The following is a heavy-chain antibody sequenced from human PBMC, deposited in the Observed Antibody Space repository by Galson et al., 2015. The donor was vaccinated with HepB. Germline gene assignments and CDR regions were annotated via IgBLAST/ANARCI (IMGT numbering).Heavy chain of an antibody. CDR3: AKVDSNSRRRFSDY. CDR1: GFTFSSYA. D-gene: IGHD3-22*01. Sequence: SLRLSCAASGFTFSSYAMNWVRQAPGKGLEWVSGISAGGSTTYYADSVKGRFTISRDNSKNTLYLQMNSLRAEDTAVYLCAKVDSNSRRRFSDYWGQGTLVTVSS. CDR2: ISAGGSTT. J-gene: IGHJ4*02. V-gene: IGHV3-23*01.